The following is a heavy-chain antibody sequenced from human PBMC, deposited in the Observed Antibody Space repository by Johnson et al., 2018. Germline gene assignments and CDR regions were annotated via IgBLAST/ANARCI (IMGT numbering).Heavy chain of an antibody. CDR2: INWNGDRT. J-gene: IGHJ6*03. CDR1: GFTFDDYA. CDR3: ARNPYGSAGNYYSLSMDV. V-gene: IGHV3-20*01. Sequence: EVQLVETGGGVVRPGGSLRLSCAVCGFTFDDYAMSWVRQAPGKGLEWVSSINWNGDRTNYADSVEGRFTISRDNANNALFLQLDSLRAEDTALYTCARNPYGSAGNYYSLSMDVWGKGTTVTVSS. D-gene: IGHD6-25*01.